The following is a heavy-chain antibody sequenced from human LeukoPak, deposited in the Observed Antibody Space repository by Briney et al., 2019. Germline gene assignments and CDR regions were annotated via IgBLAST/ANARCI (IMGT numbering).Heavy chain of an antibody. CDR3: ARSGYCSGGTCYVDY. V-gene: IGHV3-64*01. J-gene: IGHJ4*02. CDR2: ISNNGGST. Sequence: GGSLRLSCAASGFTFSSYGLHRVRQAPGKGLEYVSAISNNGGSTYYANSVKGRFTIFRDNSKNTLYLQMGSLRPEDMAVYYCARSGYCSGGTCYVDYWGQGTLVTVSS. CDR1: GFTFSSYG. D-gene: IGHD2-15*01.